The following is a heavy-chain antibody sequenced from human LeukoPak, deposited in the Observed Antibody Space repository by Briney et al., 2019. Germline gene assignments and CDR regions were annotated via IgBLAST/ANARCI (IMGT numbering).Heavy chain of an antibody. CDR2: FSSGGSA. CDR1: GGSISSSSYY. J-gene: IGHJ4*02. D-gene: IGHD1-7*01. CDR3: ARKQTGTMYDV. Sequence: PSETLSLTCIVPGGSISSSSYYWAWIRQSPGMGLEWIGTFSSGGSAYYNPSLTSRVSISKDTSDNQFSLRLYSVTAADTAVYYCARKQTGTMYDVWGQGTQVTVSS. V-gene: IGHV4-39*07.